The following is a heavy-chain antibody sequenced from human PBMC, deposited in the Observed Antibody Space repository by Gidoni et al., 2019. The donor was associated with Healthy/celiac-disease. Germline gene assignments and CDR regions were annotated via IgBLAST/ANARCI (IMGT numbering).Heavy chain of an antibody. CDR3: ARATKDRVTAMARPYYYGMDV. D-gene: IGHD5-18*01. CDR1: GGSFSGYY. Sequence: QVQLQQWGAGLLKPSETLSLTCAVYGGSFSGYYWSWIRQPPGKGLEWIGEINHSGSTNYNPSLKSRVTISVDTSKNQFSLKLSSVTAADTAVYYGARATKDRVTAMARPYYYGMDVWGQGTTVTVSS. V-gene: IGHV4-34*01. J-gene: IGHJ6*02. CDR2: INHSGST.